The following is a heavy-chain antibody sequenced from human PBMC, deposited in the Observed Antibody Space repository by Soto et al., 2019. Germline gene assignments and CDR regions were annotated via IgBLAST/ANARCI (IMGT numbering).Heavy chain of an antibody. CDR2: IGTAGDT. CDR3: ARESHTGFDY. CDR1: GFTFSSYD. D-gene: IGHD3-10*01. Sequence: GGSLRLSCAASGFTFSSYDIHWVRQATGKGLEWVSAIGTAGDTYYPGSVKGRFAISRENAKNSLYLQMNGLRAGDTAVYYCARESHTGFDYWGQGTLVTVSS. J-gene: IGHJ4*02. V-gene: IGHV3-13*01.